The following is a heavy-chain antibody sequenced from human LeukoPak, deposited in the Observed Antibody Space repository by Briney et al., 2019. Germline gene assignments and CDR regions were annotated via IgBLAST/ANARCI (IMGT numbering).Heavy chain of an antibody. V-gene: IGHV3-64D*06. CDR2: ISSNGGST. CDR3: VKARPYMGFGELYSDY. J-gene: IGHJ4*02. Sequence: PGGSLRLSCSASGFTFSSYAMHWVRQAPGKGLEYVSAISSNGGSTYYADSVKGRFTISRDNSKNTLYLQMSSLRAEDTAVYYCVKARPYMGFGELYSDYWGQGTLVTVSS. D-gene: IGHD3-10*01. CDR1: GFTFSSYA.